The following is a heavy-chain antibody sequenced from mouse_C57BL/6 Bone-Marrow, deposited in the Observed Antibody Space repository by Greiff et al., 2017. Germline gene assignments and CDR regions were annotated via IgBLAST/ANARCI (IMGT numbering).Heavy chain of an antibody. CDR1: GYTFTSYW. V-gene: IGHV1-50*01. Sequence: VQLQQPGAELVKPGASVKLSCKASGYTFTSYWMQWVKQRPGPGLEWIGEIDPSDSYTNYNKKFKGKATLTVDTSSSTAYMQRSSLTSEDSAVYYCARDDGYYSFDYWGQGTTLTVSS. J-gene: IGHJ2*01. CDR3: ARDDGYYSFDY. CDR2: IDPSDSYT. D-gene: IGHD2-3*01.